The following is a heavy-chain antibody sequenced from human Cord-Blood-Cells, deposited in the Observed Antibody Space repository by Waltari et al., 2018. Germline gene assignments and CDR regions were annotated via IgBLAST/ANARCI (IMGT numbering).Heavy chain of an antibody. J-gene: IGHJ6*03. CDR1: GGSISSGGYY. Sequence: GGSISSGGYYWSWIRRHPGKGLEWIGYIYYSGSTYYNPSLKSRVTISVDTSKNQFSLKLSSVTAADTAVYYCARTGPSDSYGYYYYYYMDVWGKGTTVTVSS. V-gene: IGHV4-31*02. D-gene: IGHD5-18*01. CDR3: ARTGPSDSYGYYYYYYMDV. CDR2: IYYSGST.